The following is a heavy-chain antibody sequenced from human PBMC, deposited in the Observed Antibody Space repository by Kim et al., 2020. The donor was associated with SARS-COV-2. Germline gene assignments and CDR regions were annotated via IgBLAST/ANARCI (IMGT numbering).Heavy chain of an antibody. Sequence: GDSPYDAESGKCRFTVSRDSARNTLYLQMKSLRADDTAVYYCVKGAWLDYWGPGTLVTVSS. D-gene: IGHD5-12*01. V-gene: IGHV3-23*01. CDR3: VKGAWLDY. CDR2: GDSP. J-gene: IGHJ4*02.